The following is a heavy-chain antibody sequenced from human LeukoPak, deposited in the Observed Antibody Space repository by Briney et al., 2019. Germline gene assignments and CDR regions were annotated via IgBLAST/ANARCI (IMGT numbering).Heavy chain of an antibody. CDR3: ASLHGSGAFAI. D-gene: IGHD7-27*01. Sequence: SETLSLTCTVSGGSISSYYWSWIRQPPGKGLEWIVYIYYSGSTNYNPSLKSRVTISVDASKNQFSLTLSSVTAADTAVYYCASLHGSGAFAIWGPGTMVTVSS. CDR2: IYYSGST. CDR1: GGSISSYY. J-gene: IGHJ3*02. V-gene: IGHV4-59*01.